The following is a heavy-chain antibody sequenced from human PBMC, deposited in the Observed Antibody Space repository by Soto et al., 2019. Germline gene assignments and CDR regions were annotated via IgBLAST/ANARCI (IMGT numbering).Heavy chain of an antibody. D-gene: IGHD3-3*01. CDR1: GGSISSSSYY. J-gene: IGHJ5*02. CDR3: ARHSRTVRSGSLNWFDP. CDR2: IYYGGST. Sequence: PSETLSLTCTVSGGSISSSSYYWGWIRQPPGKGLEWIGDIYYGGSTYYNPSLKSRVTVSVDTSKNQFSLKLSSVTAADTAVYYCARHSRTVRSGSLNWFDPWGQGTLVTVSS. V-gene: IGHV4-39*01.